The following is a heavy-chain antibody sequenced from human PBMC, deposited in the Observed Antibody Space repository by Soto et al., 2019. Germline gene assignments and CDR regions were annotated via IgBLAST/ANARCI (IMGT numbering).Heavy chain of an antibody. D-gene: IGHD3-10*01. CDR3: ARDAITMVRRYYYYMDV. CDR2: ISAYNGNT. V-gene: IGHV1-18*01. CDR1: GYTFTSYG. J-gene: IGHJ6*03. Sequence: ASVKVSCKASGYTFTSYGISWVRQAPGQGLEWMGWISAYNGNTNYAQKLQGRVTMTTDTSTSTAYMELRSLRSDDTAVYYCARDAITMVRRYYYYMDVWGKGTTVTVSS.